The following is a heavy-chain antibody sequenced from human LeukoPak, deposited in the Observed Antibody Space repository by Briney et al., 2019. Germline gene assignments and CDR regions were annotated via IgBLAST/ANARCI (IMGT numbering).Heavy chain of an antibody. CDR1: GFTFSSYW. V-gene: IGHV3-7*01. CDR2: IKQDGSEK. J-gene: IGHJ3*02. CDR3: ARAYEYDAFDI. Sequence: GGSLRLSCAASGFTFSSYWMSWVRQAPGKGLEWVANIKQDGSEKYYVDSVKGRFTISRDNAKNPLYLQMNSLRAEDTAVYYCARAYEYDAFDIWGQGTMVTVSS. D-gene: IGHD3-3*01.